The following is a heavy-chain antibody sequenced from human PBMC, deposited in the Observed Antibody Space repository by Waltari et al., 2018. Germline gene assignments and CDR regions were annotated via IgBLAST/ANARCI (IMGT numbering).Heavy chain of an antibody. CDR1: GFTFSRYW. D-gene: IGHD3-22*01. J-gene: IGHJ6*02. CDR3: ARVATKTYSSPVPGRPYYYGMDV. Sequence: EEQLVESGGGLAQPGESLRLSCAASGFTFSRYWMDWVRQAPGKGRGGVSSISSDGSSTTYADSVKGRFTISRDNAKNTLYVQMNRLRAEDTAVYYCARVATKTYSSPVPGRPYYYGMDVWGQGTTVTVSS. CDR2: ISSDGSST. V-gene: IGHV3-74*01.